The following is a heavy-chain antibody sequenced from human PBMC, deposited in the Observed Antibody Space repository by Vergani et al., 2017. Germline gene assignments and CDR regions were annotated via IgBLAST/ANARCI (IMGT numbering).Heavy chain of an antibody. D-gene: IGHD3-9*01. Sequence: EVQPVESGGGLVKPGGSLRLSCTTSGFTFSSAWMSWVRQAPGKGLEWVARIRPKTDGETTDYAAPVKGRFTISRDDSKNTLYLQMNSLKTEDTAVYYCTPPTKWELRYYLDYWGQGTLVTVSS. CDR3: TPPTKWELRYYLDY. CDR1: GFTFSSAW. J-gene: IGHJ4*02. V-gene: IGHV3-15*01. CDR2: IRPKTDGETT.